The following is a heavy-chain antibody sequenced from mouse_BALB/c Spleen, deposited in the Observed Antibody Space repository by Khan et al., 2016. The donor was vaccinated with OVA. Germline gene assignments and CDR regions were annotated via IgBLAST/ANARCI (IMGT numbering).Heavy chain of an antibody. V-gene: IGHV1S136*01. CDR3: APVGNYYVSFAY. J-gene: IGHJ3*01. Sequence: VQLKESGPELVKPGASVKMSCKASGYTFTSYVMHWVKQKPGLGLEWIGYIYPFNDDTKYNEKFKGKATLTSDKSSSTAYMVLSSLTSEDSAVYYCAPVGNYYVSFAYWGQGTLVTVSA. D-gene: IGHD1-1*01. CDR1: GYTFTSYV. CDR2: IYPFNDDT.